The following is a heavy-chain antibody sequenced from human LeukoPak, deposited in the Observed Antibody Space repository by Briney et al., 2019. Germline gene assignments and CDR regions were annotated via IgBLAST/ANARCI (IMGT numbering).Heavy chain of an antibody. CDR3: ATSPASSCLDY. CDR2: IKQDGSVQ. J-gene: IGHJ4*02. D-gene: IGHD6-13*01. CDR1: GFTFSSFW. V-gene: IGHV3-7*03. Sequence: PGGSLRLSCAASGFTFSSFWMSWVRQAPGKGLEWVANIKQDGSVQYYVDSVKGRFTISRDNAKNSLYLQMNSLRAEDTAVYYCATSPASSCLDYWGQGTLVTVSS.